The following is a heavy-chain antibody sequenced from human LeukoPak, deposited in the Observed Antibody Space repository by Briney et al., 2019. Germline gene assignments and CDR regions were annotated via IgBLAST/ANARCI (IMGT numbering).Heavy chain of an antibody. J-gene: IGHJ6*02. CDR2: IIPIFGTA. Sequence: SVKVSCKASGGTFSSYAISWVRQAPGQGLEWMGGIIPIFGTANYVQKFQGRVTITADESTSTAYMELSSLRSEDTAVYYCGGLRFSGFRYYYYGMDVWGQGTTVTVSS. D-gene: IGHD5-12*01. V-gene: IGHV1-69*01. CDR1: GGTFSSYA. CDR3: GGLRFSGFRYYYYGMDV.